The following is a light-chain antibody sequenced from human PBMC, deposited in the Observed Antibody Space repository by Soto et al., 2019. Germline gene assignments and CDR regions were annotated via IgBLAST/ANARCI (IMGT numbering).Light chain of an antibody. V-gene: IGKV3-15*01. CDR1: QSVSSN. J-gene: IGKJ1*01. Sequence: ELVLTQSPANLSVSPGEGATLSCRASQSVSSNLAWYQQKPGQAPRLLIYGASTRATGIPARFGGSGSGTEFTLTISSLQSEDFAIYYCQQYGSSPRTFGQGTKVDIK. CDR3: QQYGSSPRT. CDR2: GAS.